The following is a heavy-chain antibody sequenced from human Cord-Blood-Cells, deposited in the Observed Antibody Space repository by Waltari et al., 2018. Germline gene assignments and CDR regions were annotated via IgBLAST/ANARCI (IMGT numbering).Heavy chain of an antibody. CDR1: GGSFSGYY. CDR2: INHSGST. J-gene: IGHJ3*02. D-gene: IGHD1-1*01. Sequence: QVQLQQWGAGLLKPSETLSLTCAVYGGSFSGYYWSWIRQPPGKGLEWIGEINHSGSTNYNPSLKSRVTISVDTSKNQFSRKLSSVTAADTAVYYCARGKGNAFDIWGQGTMVTVSS. CDR3: ARGKGNAFDI. V-gene: IGHV4-34*01.